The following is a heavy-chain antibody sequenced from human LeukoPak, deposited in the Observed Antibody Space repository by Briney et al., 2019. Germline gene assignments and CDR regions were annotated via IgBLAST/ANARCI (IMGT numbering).Heavy chain of an antibody. J-gene: IGHJ4*02. V-gene: IGHV4-59*08. D-gene: IGHD6-13*01. CDR3: ARVGHIVAAGTYDY. CDR2: IFYSGSP. Sequence: PSETLSLTCTVSGVSISSYHWSWIRQPPGEGLEWIGNIFYSGSPDYKSSLKSRVTTSFDTSKNQFSLKLSSVTAADTAVYYCARVGHIVAAGTYDYWGQGTLVTVSS. CDR1: GVSISSYH.